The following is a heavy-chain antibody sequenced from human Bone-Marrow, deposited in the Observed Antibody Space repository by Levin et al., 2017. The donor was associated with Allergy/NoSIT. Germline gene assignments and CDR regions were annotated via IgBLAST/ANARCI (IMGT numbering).Heavy chain of an antibody. Sequence: SETLSLTCTVSGGSIRSDNYYWGWIRQPPGKGLEWIGSISYDGSAYNNPSLRSRVAISMDTSKNQFSLTLRSVMAADIAVYYCARDGGSSWLHSGLDYWGPGSQVTVAA. J-gene: IGHJ4*02. CDR2: ISYDGSA. CDR1: GGSIRSDNYY. D-gene: IGHD6-13*01. V-gene: IGHV4-39*07. CDR3: ARDGGSSWLHSGLDY.